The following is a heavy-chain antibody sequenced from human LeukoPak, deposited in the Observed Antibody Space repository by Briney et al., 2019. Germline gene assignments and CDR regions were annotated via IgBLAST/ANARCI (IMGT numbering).Heavy chain of an antibody. V-gene: IGHV3-23*01. CDR1: GFTFSSYA. CDR3: AKDALKGGADSGY. Sequence: GGSLRLSCAASGFTFSSYAMSWVRQAPGKGLEWVSAISGSGGSTDYADSVKGRFTISRDNSKNTLYLQMTSLRADDTAVYYCAKDALKGGADSGYWGQGTLVTVSS. CDR2: ISGSGGST. J-gene: IGHJ4*02. D-gene: IGHD3-16*01.